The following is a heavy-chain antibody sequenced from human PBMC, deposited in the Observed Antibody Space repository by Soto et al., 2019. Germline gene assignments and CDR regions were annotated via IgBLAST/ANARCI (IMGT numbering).Heavy chain of an antibody. V-gene: IGHV4-34*01. D-gene: IGHD2-15*01. J-gene: IGHJ4*02. CDR3: ARSNIVVVVAARHGPFDY. Sequence: QVQLQQWGAGLLKPSETLSLTCAVYGGSFSGYYWSWIRQPPGKGLEWIGEINHSGSTNYNPSLKSRVTISVDTSKNQFSLKLSSVTAADTAVYYCARSNIVVVVAARHGPFDYWGQGTLVTVSS. CDR1: GGSFSGYY. CDR2: INHSGST.